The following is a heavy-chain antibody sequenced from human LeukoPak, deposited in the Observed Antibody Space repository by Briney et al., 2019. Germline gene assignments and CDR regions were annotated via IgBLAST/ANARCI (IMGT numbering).Heavy chain of an antibody. V-gene: IGHV3-48*03. CDR2: ISNSGSTK. CDR3: ARDINYYYDSSGYYPLDY. Sequence: GGSLRLSCAASGFTFSSYEMNWIRQAPGKGLEWISYISNSGSTKYYADSVKGRFTISRDNAKNSVFLQMNSLRAEDTAVYYCARDINYYYDSSGYYPLDYWGQGTLVTVSS. J-gene: IGHJ4*02. CDR1: GFTFSSYE. D-gene: IGHD3-22*01.